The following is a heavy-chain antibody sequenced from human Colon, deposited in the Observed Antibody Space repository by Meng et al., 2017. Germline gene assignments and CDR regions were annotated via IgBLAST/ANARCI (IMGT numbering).Heavy chain of an antibody. CDR2: IYHSGST. J-gene: IGHJ4*02. V-gene: IGHV4-4*02. D-gene: IGHD2-2*01. CDR1: GGSISSSNW. Sequence: QGTLQESGPGLVKASGPLPLTCAVSGGSISSSNWWSWVRQPPGKGLEWIGEIYHSGSTNYNPSLKSRVTISVDKSKNQFSLKLSSVTAADTAVYYCASGRKYCRSTSCYGQFDYWGQGTLVTVSS. CDR3: ASGRKYCRSTSCYGQFDY.